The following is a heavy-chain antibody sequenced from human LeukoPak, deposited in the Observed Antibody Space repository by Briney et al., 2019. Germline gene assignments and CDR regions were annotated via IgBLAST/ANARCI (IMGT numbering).Heavy chain of an antibody. Sequence: PSETLSLTCTVSGGSISSSSYYWGWIRHPPGKGLEWMGSIYYSGSTYYNPSLKSRVTISVDTSKNQFSLKLSSVTAADTAVYYCASTPYYIAVAGLFDYWGQGTLVTVSS. J-gene: IGHJ4*02. CDR3: ASTPYYIAVAGLFDY. V-gene: IGHV4-39*01. CDR1: GGSISSSSYY. CDR2: IYYSGST. D-gene: IGHD6-19*01.